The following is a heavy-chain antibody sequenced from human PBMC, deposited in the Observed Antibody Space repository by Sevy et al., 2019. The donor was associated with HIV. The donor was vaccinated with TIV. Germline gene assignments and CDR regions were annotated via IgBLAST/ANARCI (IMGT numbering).Heavy chain of an antibody. CDR3: AKNIAAAGTGDDAFDI. V-gene: IGHV3-9*01. CDR2: ISWNSGSI. D-gene: IGHD6-13*01. Sequence: GGSLRLSCAASGFTFDDYAMHWVRQAPGKGLEWVSGISWNSGSIGYADSVKGRFTISRDNAKNSLYLQMNSLRAEDTALYYCAKNIAAAGTGDDAFDIWGQGTMVTASS. CDR1: GFTFDDYA. J-gene: IGHJ3*02.